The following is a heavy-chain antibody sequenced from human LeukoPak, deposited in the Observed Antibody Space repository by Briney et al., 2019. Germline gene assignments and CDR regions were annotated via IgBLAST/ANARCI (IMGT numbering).Heavy chain of an antibody. CDR3: ARADYGEDGAFDI. Sequence: PSDTLSLTCTVSGGPFVGYYWTWIRQPPGKGLEWIGEITHSGGGNYNPSLKSRVTISVDSSQNRFSLKVLSVTAADTAVYYCARADYGEDGAFDIWGQGTMVTVSS. J-gene: IGHJ3*02. CDR2: ITHSGGG. CDR1: GGPFVGYY. V-gene: IGHV4-34*01. D-gene: IGHD4-17*01.